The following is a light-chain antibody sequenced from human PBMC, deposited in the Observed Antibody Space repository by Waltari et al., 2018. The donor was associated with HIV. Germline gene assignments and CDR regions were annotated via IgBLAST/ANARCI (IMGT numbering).Light chain of an antibody. CDR1: GLAHKY. V-gene: IGLV3-1*01. CDR2: QDS. J-gene: IGLJ3*02. CDR3: QAWDSGTVV. Sequence: SFELTQPPSVSVSSGQTANIACSGNGLAHKYVSWYQQRSGHSPLLVMFQDSKRPSGIPERFSGSKSGNTATLTITEAQPLDEGQYSCQAWDSGTVVFGGGTNLSVL.